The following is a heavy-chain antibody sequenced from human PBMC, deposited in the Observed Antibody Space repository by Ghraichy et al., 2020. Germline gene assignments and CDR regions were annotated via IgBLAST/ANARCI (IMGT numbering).Heavy chain of an antibody. D-gene: IGHD5-12*01. Sequence: LSLTCAASGFTFSSYWMSWVRQATGKGLGWVANIKQDGSEKYYVDSVKGRFTISRDNAKNSLYLQMNSLRAENTAVCYCAREGVNIVATILLLFDYWGHGTLVTVSS. CDR3: AREGVNIVATILLLFDY. V-gene: IGHV3-7*01. CDR1: GFTFSSYW. J-gene: IGHJ4*01. CDR2: IKQDGSEK.